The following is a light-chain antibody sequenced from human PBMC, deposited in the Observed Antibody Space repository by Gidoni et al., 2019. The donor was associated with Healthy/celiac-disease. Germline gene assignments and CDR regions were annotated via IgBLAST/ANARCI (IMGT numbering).Light chain of an antibody. CDR1: SSNIGSNY. CDR3: AAWDDSLSGRV. J-gene: IGLJ3*02. V-gene: IGLV1-47*01. Sequence: QSVLTQPPSASWTPGQRVTITCSGSSSNIGSNYVYWYQQLPGTAPTLLISRNNQRPSGVPDRFSGSKSGTSASLAISGLRSEDEADYYCAAWDDSLSGRVFGGGTKLTVL. CDR2: RNN.